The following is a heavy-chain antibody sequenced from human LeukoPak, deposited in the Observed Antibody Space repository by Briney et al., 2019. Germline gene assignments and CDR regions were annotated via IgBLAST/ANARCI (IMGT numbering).Heavy chain of an antibody. D-gene: IGHD3-22*01. CDR3: ARSKRSGYYPFDY. J-gene: IGHJ4*02. V-gene: IGHV1-2*02. Sequence: WASVKVSCKASGYTFTGYYMHWVRQAPGQGLEWMGWINPNSGGTNYAQKFQGRVTMTRDTSISTAYMELSRLRSDDTAVYYCARSKRSGYYPFDYWGQGTLVTVSS. CDR2: INPNSGGT. CDR1: GYTFTGYY.